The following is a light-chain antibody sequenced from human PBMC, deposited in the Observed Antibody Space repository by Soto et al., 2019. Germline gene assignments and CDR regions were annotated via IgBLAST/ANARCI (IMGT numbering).Light chain of an antibody. CDR1: QSVSSN. Sequence: EIVMTQSPATLSVSPGERATLSCRASQSVSSNLAWYQQKPGQAPRLLIYGASTRATGIPARFSGSGSGTEFTLTITGLQSEDFAVYYWQQYNTCPPWTFGQGTKREIK. CDR3: QQYNTCPPWT. CDR2: GAS. J-gene: IGKJ2*02. V-gene: IGKV3-15*01.